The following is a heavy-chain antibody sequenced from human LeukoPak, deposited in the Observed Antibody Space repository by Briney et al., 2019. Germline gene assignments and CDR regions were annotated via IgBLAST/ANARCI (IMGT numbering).Heavy chain of an antibody. Sequence: GGSLRLSCAASGFTFSSYSMNWVRQAPGKGLEWVSSISSSSSYIYYADSVKGRFTISRDNAKNSLYLQMNSLRAEDTAVYYCAGDLSGFPYGFDIWGQGTMVTVSS. D-gene: IGHD6-25*01. CDR3: AGDLSGFPYGFDI. CDR1: GFTFSSYS. V-gene: IGHV3-21*01. CDR2: ISSSSSYI. J-gene: IGHJ3*02.